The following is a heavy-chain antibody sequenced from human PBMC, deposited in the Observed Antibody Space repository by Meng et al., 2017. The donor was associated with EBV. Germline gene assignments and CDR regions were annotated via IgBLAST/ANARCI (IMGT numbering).Heavy chain of an antibody. D-gene: IGHD3-10*01. CDR3: ASESGRGYTPDY. Sequence: QVQLEQSGAEGXXXXXXVKXSCKTSGGPFSSDAISWVRQAPGQGLEWLGGLIPMFGAPNYAQKFQGRVTITADESTSTHYMELSSLRSEDTAVYYCASESGRGYTPDYWGQGTLVTVSS. CDR2: LIPMFGAP. V-gene: IGHV1-69*01. CDR1: GGPFSSDA. J-gene: IGHJ4*02.